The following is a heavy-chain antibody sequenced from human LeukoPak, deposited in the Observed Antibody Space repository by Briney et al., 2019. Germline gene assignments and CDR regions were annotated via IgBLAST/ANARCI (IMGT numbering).Heavy chain of an antibody. V-gene: IGHV1-18*01. CDR2: ISAYNGNT. D-gene: IGHD2-2*01. CDR3: ARDGHIVVVPANYYYYGMDV. Sequence: ASVKVSCKASGYTFTSYGISWVRQAPGQGLEWMGWISAYNGNTNYAQKLQGRVTMTTDTSTSTAYMELRSLRSDDTAVYYCARDGHIVVVPANYYYYGMDVWGQGTTVTVSS. J-gene: IGHJ6*02. CDR1: GYTFTSYG.